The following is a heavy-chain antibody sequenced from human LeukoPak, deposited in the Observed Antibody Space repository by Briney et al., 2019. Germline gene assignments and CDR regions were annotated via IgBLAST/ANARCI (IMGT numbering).Heavy chain of an antibody. Sequence: ASVKVSCKVSGYTLTELSMHWVRQAPGKGLEWMGGFDPEDGETIYAQKFQGRVTMTEDTSTDTAYMELSSLRSEDTAVYYCATFWLIAAAGTNFDYWGQGTLVTVSS. D-gene: IGHD6-13*01. CDR3: ATFWLIAAAGTNFDY. CDR1: GYTLTELS. V-gene: IGHV1-24*01. J-gene: IGHJ4*02. CDR2: FDPEDGET.